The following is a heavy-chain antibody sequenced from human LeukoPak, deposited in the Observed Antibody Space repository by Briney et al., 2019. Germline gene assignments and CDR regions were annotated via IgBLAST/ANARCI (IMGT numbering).Heavy chain of an antibody. CDR1: GFTFSSYT. J-gene: IGHJ4*02. CDR2: ITTSDGNT. V-gene: IGHV3-23*01. Sequence: GGSLRLSCAASGFTFSSYTMSWVRQAPGKGLEWVSTITTSDGNTYYADSVKGRFTVSRDNSKNTQFLQMNSLRAEDTAVYYCAKDGGLWVSAHWGDSWGRGTLVTVSS. CDR3: AKDGGLWVSAHWGDS. D-gene: IGHD7-27*01.